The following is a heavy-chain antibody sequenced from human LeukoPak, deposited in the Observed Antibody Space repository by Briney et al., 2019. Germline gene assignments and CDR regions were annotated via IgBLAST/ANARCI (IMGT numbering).Heavy chain of an antibody. V-gene: IGHV3-23*01. CDR1: GFTFSSYA. CDR2: ISGSGGST. J-gene: IGHJ4*02. D-gene: IGHD5-18*01. CDR3: AKKRGMQLWQYYFDY. Sequence: GGSLRLSCAASGFTFSSYAMSWVRQAPGKGLEWVSAISGSGGSTYYADSVKGRFTISRDNSKNTLYLQMNSLRAEDTAVYYCAKKRGMQLWQYYFDYWGQGALVTVSS.